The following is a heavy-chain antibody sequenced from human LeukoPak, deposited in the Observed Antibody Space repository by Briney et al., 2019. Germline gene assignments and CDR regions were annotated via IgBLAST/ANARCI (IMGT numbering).Heavy chain of an antibody. V-gene: IGHV4-59*05. CDR1: GGSISSYY. D-gene: IGHD2-2*02. CDR3: ARSICSSTSCYTGDDY. J-gene: IGHJ4*02. Sequence: PSETLSLTCTVSGGSISSYYWSWIRRPPGKGLEWIGSIYYSGSTYYNPSLKSRVTISVDTSKNQFSLKLSSVTAADTAVYYCARSICSSTSCYTGDDYWGQGTLVTVSS. CDR2: IYYSGST.